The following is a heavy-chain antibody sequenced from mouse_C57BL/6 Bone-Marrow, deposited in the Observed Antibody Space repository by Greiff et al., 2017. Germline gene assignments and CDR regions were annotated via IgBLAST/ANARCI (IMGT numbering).Heavy chain of an antibody. J-gene: IGHJ2*01. CDR2: ISSGGSYT. Sequence: EVMLVESGGDLVKPGGSLKLSCAASGFTFSSYGMSWVRQTPDKRLEWVATISSGGSYTYYPDSVKGRFTISRDNAKNTLYLQMSSLKSEDTAMYYCASTGPGFVYWGQGTTLTVSS. D-gene: IGHD2-1*01. CDR3: ASTGPGFVY. V-gene: IGHV5-6*01. CDR1: GFTFSSYG.